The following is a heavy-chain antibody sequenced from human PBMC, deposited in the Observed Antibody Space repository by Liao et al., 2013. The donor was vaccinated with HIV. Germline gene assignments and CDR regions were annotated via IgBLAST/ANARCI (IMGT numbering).Heavy chain of an antibody. D-gene: IGHD1-14*01. CDR3: ARSGGAFDI. J-gene: IGHJ3*02. CDR2: IYTSGST. Sequence: QVQLQESGPGLVKPSQTLSLTCTVSGGSISSGSYCWSWIRQPAGKGLEWIGRIYTSGSTNYNPSLKSRVTMSLDTSKNQFSLKLSSVTAADTAVYYCARSGGAFDIWGQGTMVTVSS. V-gene: IGHV4-61*02. CDR1: GGSISSGSYC.